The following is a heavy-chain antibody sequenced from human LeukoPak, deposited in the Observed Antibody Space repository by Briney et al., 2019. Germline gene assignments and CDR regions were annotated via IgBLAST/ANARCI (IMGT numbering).Heavy chain of an antibody. CDR1: GGSISSSSYY. V-gene: IGHV4-39*01. CDR3: ARGPRPSSYYGSGSYYKGFDY. J-gene: IGHJ4*02. CDR2: IYYSGST. D-gene: IGHD3-10*01. Sequence: SETLSLTCTVSGGSISSSSYYWGWIRQPPGKGLEWIGSIYYSGSTYYNPSLKSRVTISVDTSKNQFSLKLSSVTAADTAVYYCARGPRPSSYYGSGSYYKGFDYWGQGTLVTVSS.